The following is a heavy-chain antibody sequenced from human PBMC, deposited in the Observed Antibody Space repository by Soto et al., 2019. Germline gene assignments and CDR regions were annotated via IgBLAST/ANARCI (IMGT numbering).Heavy chain of an antibody. CDR3: ARDGNRGYDMDV. Sequence: EVQVVESGGGLIQPGGSLRLSCAGSGFDFSKYNMDWVRQAPGKGLEWNSYISNTSRTKFYADSVKGRFTISRDNARSSLFLEMNSLRDEDTAIYYCARDGNRGYDMDVWGQGTTVTVSS. V-gene: IGHV3-48*02. CDR1: GFDFSKYN. J-gene: IGHJ6*02. CDR2: ISNTSRTK. D-gene: IGHD1-1*01.